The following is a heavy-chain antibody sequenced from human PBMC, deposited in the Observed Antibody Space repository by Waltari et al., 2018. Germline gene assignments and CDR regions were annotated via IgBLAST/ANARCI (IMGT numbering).Heavy chain of an antibody. CDR3: ARGVADIVVVVAATRGAFDI. J-gene: IGHJ3*02. CDR1: GGTFSSYA. CDR2: IIPIFGTA. D-gene: IGHD2-15*01. Sequence: QVQLVQSGAEVKKPGSSVKVSCKASGGTFSSYAISWVRQAPGQGLGWMGGIIPIFGTANYAQKFQGRVTITTDESTSTAYMELSSLRSEDTAVYYCARGVADIVVVVAATRGAFDIWGQGTMVTVSS. V-gene: IGHV1-69*05.